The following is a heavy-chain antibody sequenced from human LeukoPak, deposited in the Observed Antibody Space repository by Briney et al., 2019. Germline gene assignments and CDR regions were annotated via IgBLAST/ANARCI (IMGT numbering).Heavy chain of an antibody. D-gene: IGHD6-13*01. CDR3: ARYYSSSWYWPY. CDR2: ISGSGGRT. J-gene: IGHJ4*02. CDR1: GFTFSSYA. V-gene: IGHV3-23*01. Sequence: GGSLRLSCAASGFTFSSYAMSWVRQAPGKGLEWVSAISGSGGRTYYADSVKGRFTISRDNAKNSLYLQMNSLRAEDTAVYYCARYYSSSWYWPYWGQGTLVTVSS.